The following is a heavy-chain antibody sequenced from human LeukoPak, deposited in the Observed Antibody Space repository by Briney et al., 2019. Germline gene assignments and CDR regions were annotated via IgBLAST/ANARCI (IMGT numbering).Heavy chain of an antibody. V-gene: IGHV3-7*04. D-gene: IGHD5-18*01. CDR2: MNQDGSET. CDR3: ARVQLFFRMPGGNGFAI. CDR1: GFTFTRYW. J-gene: IGHJ3*02. Sequence: GGSLRLSCAACGFTFTRYWMTWVRQAPGKGLEWVASMNQDGSETYYVDSVKGRFTISRDNAQNSLYLQMNSLRAEDTAVYYCARVQLFFRMPGGNGFAIWGQGTMVTVSS.